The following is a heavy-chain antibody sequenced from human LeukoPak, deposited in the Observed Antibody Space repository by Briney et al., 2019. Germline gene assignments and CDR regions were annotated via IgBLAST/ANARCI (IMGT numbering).Heavy chain of an antibody. CDR3: AKTRPNYYGSGSYAYYFDY. D-gene: IGHD3-10*01. J-gene: IGHJ4*02. V-gene: IGHV3-23*01. CDR1: GFTFSSYA. Sequence: GGSLRLSCAASGFTFSSYAMSWVRQAPGKGLEWVSAISGSGGSTYYADSVKGRFTIFRDNSKNTLYLQMNSLRAEDTAVYYCAKTRPNYYGSGSYAYYFDYWGQGTLVTVSS. CDR2: ISGSGGST.